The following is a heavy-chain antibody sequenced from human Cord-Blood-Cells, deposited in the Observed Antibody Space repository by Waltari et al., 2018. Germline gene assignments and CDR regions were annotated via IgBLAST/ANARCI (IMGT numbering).Heavy chain of an antibody. CDR3: AHYYYDSSGYYEGAFDI. D-gene: IGHD3-22*01. V-gene: IGHV2-5*02. CDR2: IYWDDDK. Sequence: ALEWLALIYWDDDKRYSPSLKSRLTITKDTSKNQVVLTMTNMDPVDTATYYCAHYYYDSSGYYEGAFDIWGQGTMVTVSS. J-gene: IGHJ3*02.